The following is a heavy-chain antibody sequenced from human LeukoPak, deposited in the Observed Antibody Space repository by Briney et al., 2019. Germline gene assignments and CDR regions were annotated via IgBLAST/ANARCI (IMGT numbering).Heavy chain of an antibody. J-gene: IGHJ4*02. Sequence: GGSLRLSCADPGFTFSSYSMNWVRQAPGKGLEWVSSISSSSSYIHYADSAKGRFTISRDNAKNSLYLQMNSLRAEDTAVYYCARGSRAGDYWGQGTLVTVSS. D-gene: IGHD1-14*01. CDR3: ARGSRAGDY. CDR2: ISSSSSYI. CDR1: GFTFSSYS. V-gene: IGHV3-21*01.